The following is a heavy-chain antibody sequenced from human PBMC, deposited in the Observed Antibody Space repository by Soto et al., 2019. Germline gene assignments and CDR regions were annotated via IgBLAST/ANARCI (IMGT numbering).Heavy chain of an antibody. V-gene: IGHV3-74*01. CDR3: ASVSAAQYYYGMDA. J-gene: IGHJ6*02. CDR2: IDTTGSTT. CDR1: EFSFSTYW. Sequence: VQLVESGGGLVQPGGSLRLSCVASEFSFSTYWMHWVRQAPGKGLMWVARIDTTGSTTTYADSVQGRFTIYRDNAKNTMYLQMNSVRDEDTAIYFCASVSAAQYYYGMDAWGQGTKVTAS. D-gene: IGHD2-15*01.